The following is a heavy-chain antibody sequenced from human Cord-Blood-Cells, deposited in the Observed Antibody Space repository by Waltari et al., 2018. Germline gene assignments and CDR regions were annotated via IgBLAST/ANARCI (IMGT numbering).Heavy chain of an antibody. CDR3: AKLSFLELRAFDI. CDR2: ISYDGSNK. Sequence: QVQLVESGGGVVQPGRSLRLPCPASGFPFRSYGTHWVRQAPGKGLEWVAVISYDGSNKYYADSVKGRFTISRDNSKNTLYLQMNSLRAEDTAVYYCAKLSFLELRAFDIWGQGTMVTVSS. CDR1: GFPFRSYG. V-gene: IGHV3-30*18. D-gene: IGHD1-7*01. J-gene: IGHJ3*02.